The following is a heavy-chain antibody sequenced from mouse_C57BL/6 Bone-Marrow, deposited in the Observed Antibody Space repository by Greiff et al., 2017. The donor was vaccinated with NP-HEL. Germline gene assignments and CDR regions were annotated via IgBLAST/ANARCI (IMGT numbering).Heavy chain of an antibody. CDR3: AREGYSNSYYYAMDY. Sequence: QVQLQQPGAELVMPGASVKLSCKASGYTFTSYWMHWVKQRPGQGLEWIGEIDPSDSYTNYNQKFKGKSTLTVDKSSSTAYMQLSSLTSEDSAVYYCAREGYSNSYYYAMDYWGQGTAVTGSA. CDR2: IDPSDSYT. D-gene: IGHD2-5*01. J-gene: IGHJ4*01. V-gene: IGHV1-69*01. CDR1: GYTFTSYW.